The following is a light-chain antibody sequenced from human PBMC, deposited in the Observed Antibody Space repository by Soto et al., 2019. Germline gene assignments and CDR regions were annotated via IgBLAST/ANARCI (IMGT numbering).Light chain of an antibody. Sequence: EVVMTQSPATVSVFPGEGVTISCRASQTISTDLAWYQQKPGQAPTLLIYGASTRANGVPDRFSGGGSGTAFTLITSSLQSPDFLLYYYHQHYKCPPVTFGGGTKVEIK. CDR3: HQHYKCPPVT. V-gene: IGKV3-15*01. CDR2: GAS. CDR1: QTISTD. J-gene: IGKJ4*01.